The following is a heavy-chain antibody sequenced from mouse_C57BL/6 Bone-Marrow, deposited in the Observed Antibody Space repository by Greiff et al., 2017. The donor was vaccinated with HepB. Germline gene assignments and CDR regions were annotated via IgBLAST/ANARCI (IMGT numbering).Heavy chain of an antibody. Sequence: EVQLVESGPGMVKPSQSLSLTCTVTGYSITSGYDWHWIRHFPGNKLEWMGYISYSGSTNYNPSLKSRISITHDTSKNHFFLKLNSVTTEDTATYYCATFSTGTEAFDYWGQGTTLTVSS. CDR1: GYSITSGYD. V-gene: IGHV3-1*01. J-gene: IGHJ2*01. CDR2: ISYSGST. D-gene: IGHD4-1*02. CDR3: ATFSTGTEAFDY.